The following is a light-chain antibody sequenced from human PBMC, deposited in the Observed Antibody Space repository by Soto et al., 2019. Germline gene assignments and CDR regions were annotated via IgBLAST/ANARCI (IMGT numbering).Light chain of an antibody. CDR2: ATS. CDR1: ETIKSS. V-gene: IGKV1-39*01. J-gene: IGKJ5*01. CDR3: QQSHSTIIT. Sequence: DIQMTQSPSSLSASVGDRVTITCRANETIKSSLNWYQQKPGEAPKLLIYATSHLQTGVPSRFSGSGSGTDFTLTMSSLQPEDFATYYCQQSHSTIITFGQGTRLEI.